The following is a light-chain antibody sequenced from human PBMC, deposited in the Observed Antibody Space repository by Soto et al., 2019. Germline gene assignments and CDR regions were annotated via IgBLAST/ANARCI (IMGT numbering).Light chain of an antibody. J-gene: IGLJ2*01. CDR1: RSDVGGYNY. Sequence: QSALTQPRSGSGSPGQSVTISCTGTRSDVGGYNYVSWYQQHPGKAPTLMIYDVSKRPSGVPDRFSGSKSGNTASLTISGLQAEDEGDYYCFSYAGSYTLVFGGGTKLTVL. CDR2: DVS. CDR3: FSYAGSYTLV. V-gene: IGLV2-11*01.